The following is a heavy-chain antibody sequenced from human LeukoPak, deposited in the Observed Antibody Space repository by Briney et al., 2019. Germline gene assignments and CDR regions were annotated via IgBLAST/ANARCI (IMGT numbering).Heavy chain of an antibody. J-gene: IGHJ4*02. CDR3: ARGPSFGGYDY. CDR2: INTVSGAT. Sequence: ASVTVSCKASGYTFTGYWIHWVRQAPGQGPEWLGWINTVSGATRYAQNFQGRVTMTRDTSISTAYMELSSLRSDDTAIYYCARGPSFGGYDYWGQGTLVTVSS. CDR1: GYTFTGYW. V-gene: IGHV1-2*02. D-gene: IGHD5-12*01.